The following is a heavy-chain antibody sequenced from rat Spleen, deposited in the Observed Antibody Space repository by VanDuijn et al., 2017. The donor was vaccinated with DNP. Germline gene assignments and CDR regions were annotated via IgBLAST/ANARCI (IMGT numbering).Heavy chain of an antibody. V-gene: IGHV5S13*01. CDR2: INTSGGRT. D-gene: IGHD1-10*01. J-gene: IGHJ3*01. Sequence: EVQLVESGGGVVQPGRSLQLSCEASGFAFNNYGMAWVRQAPKKGLEWVATINTSGGRTYYRDSVQGRFTISRDNAKSTLYLQMDSLRSEDTATYYCASLNNYNWFAYWGQGTLVTVST. CDR1: GFAFNNYG. CDR3: ASLNNYNWFAY.